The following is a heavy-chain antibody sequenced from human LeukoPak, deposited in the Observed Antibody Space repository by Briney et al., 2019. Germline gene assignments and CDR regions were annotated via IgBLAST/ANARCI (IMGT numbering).Heavy chain of an antibody. Sequence: GGSLRLSCAASGFTFSSYDMTWVRQAPGRGLEWVSSIRPSGDNTYYGDSVKGRFTISRDNSKNTVYPQMNNMGVDDTAVYYCARVAGWHWFDPWGQGTLVTVSS. D-gene: IGHD6-19*01. CDR2: IRPSGDNT. CDR3: ARVAGWHWFDP. V-gene: IGHV3-23*01. CDR1: GFTFSSYD. J-gene: IGHJ5*02.